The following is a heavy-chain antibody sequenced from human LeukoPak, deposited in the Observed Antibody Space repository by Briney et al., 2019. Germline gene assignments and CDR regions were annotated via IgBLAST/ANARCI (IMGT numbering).Heavy chain of an antibody. J-gene: IGHJ4*02. Sequence: PSETLSLTCTVSGGSISSYYWSWIRQPPGKGLEWIGYIYYSGSTNCNPSLKSRVTISVDTSKNQFSLKLSSVTAADTAVYYCARDSSYGSFDYWGQGTLVTVSS. D-gene: IGHD5-18*01. CDR3: ARDSSYGSFDY. CDR1: GGSISSYY. CDR2: IYYSGST. V-gene: IGHV4-59*01.